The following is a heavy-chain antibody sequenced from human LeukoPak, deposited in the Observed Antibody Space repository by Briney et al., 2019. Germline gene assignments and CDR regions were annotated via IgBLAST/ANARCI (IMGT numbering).Heavy chain of an antibody. CDR2: IYYSGST. V-gene: IGHV4-39*07. Sequence: SETLSLTCTVSGGSISSSSYYWGWIRQPPGKGLEWIGSIYYSGSTYYNPSLKSRVTISVDTSKNQFSLKLSSVTAADTAVYYCARRRGDYRTFNWFDPWGQGTLVTVSS. CDR1: GGSISSSSYY. D-gene: IGHD4-17*01. J-gene: IGHJ5*02. CDR3: ARRRGDYRTFNWFDP.